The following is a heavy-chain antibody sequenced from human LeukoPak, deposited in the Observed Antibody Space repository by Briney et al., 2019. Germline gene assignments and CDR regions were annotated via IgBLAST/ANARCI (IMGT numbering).Heavy chain of an antibody. CDR2: IYHSGST. Sequence: PSETLSLTCTVSGGSISSGGYYWSWIRQPPGKGLEWIGYIYHSGSTNYNPSLKSRVTISVDTSKNQFSLKLSSVTAADTAVYYCARSEDYFDYWGQGTLVTVSS. CDR1: GGSISSGGYY. V-gene: IGHV4-30-2*01. CDR3: ARSEDYFDY. J-gene: IGHJ4*02.